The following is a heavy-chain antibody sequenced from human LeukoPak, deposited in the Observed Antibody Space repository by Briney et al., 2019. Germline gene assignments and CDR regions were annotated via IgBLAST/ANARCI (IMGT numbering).Heavy chain of an antibody. CDR2: IXGSGGST. D-gene: IGHD7-27*01. CDR1: GXTFRSYV. V-gene: IGHV3-23*01. CDR3: ARDFPRKLGIIILYGMDV. J-gene: IGHJ6*02. Sequence: GGSLRLSCAASGXTFRSYVMNWVRQAPGKGPEWVSSIXGSGGSTHYAVSVKGRFTISRDNSKNTMSVQMNSLRAEDTAVYYCARDFPRKLGIIILYGMDVWGQGTTVTVSS.